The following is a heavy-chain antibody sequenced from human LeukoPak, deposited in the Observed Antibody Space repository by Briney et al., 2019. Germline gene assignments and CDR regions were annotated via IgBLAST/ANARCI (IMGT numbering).Heavy chain of an antibody. D-gene: IGHD5-12*01. Sequence: PGGSLRLSCADSGFLFSNSWMAWVRQAQGRGLEWLANINQDGSAKTCVDSVKGRFTISRDNAKSSLYLQMNSLRAEDTAMYYCARDSGYNAFDYWGQGTLVTVSS. CDR1: GFLFSNSW. CDR2: INQDGSAK. V-gene: IGHV3-7*05. CDR3: ARDSGYNAFDY. J-gene: IGHJ4*02.